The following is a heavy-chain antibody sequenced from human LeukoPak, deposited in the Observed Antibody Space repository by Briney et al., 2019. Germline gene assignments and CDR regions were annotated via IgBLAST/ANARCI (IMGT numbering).Heavy chain of an antibody. CDR3: ARGPDSSGYYYSY. Sequence: ASVKVSCKASGGTFSSQAISWVRQAPGQGPEWMGGIIPIFGTANYAQKFQGRVTITADKSTSTAYMELSSLRSEDTAVYYCARGPDSSGYYYSYWGQGTLVTVSS. CDR2: IIPIFGTA. CDR1: GGTFSSQA. J-gene: IGHJ4*02. V-gene: IGHV1-69*06. D-gene: IGHD3-22*01.